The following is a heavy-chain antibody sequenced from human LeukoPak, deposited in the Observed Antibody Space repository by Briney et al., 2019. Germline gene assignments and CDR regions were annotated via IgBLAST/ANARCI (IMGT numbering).Heavy chain of an antibody. CDR1: GVSISSSSYY. CDR3: ARGLDDY. J-gene: IGHJ4*02. CDR2: IYYSGST. V-gene: IGHV4-39*07. Sequence: SETLSLTCTVSGVSISSSSYYWGWIRQPPGKGLEWIGTIYYSGSTYYNPSLKSRVTISVDTSKNQFSLKLSSVTAADTAVYYCARGLDDYWGQETLVTVSS.